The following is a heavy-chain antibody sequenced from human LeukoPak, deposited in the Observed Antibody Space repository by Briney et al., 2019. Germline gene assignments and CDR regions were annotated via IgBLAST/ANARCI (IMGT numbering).Heavy chain of an antibody. D-gene: IGHD2-21*01. CDR1: GGSISSGSYY. J-gene: IGHJ6*03. V-gene: IGHV4-61*02. Sequence: PSETLSLTCTVSGGSISSGSYYWSWIRQPAGKGLEWIGRIYTSGSTNYNPSLKSRVTISVDTSKNQFSLKLSSVTAADTAVYYCARVHTLLYYYYYMDVWGKGTTVTVSS. CDR3: ARVHTLLYYYYYMDV. CDR2: IYTSGST.